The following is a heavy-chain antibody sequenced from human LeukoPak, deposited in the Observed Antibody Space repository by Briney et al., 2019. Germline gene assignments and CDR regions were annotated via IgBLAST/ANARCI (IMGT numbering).Heavy chain of an antibody. Sequence: PGGSLRLSCAASGFTFSSYGMHWARQAPGKGLEWVAFIRYDGSNKYYADSVKGRFTISRDNSKNTLYLQMNSLRAEDTAVYYCAKDLGDDYGDYVVYWGQGTLVTVSS. CDR2: IRYDGSNK. CDR3: AKDLGDDYGDYVVY. D-gene: IGHD4-17*01. V-gene: IGHV3-30*02. J-gene: IGHJ4*02. CDR1: GFTFSSYG.